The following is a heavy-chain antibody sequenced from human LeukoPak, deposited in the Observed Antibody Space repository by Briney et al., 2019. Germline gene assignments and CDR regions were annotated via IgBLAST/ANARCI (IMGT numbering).Heavy chain of an antibody. J-gene: IGHJ4*02. CDR1: GYTFTSYA. Sequence: ASVKVSCKAAGYTFTSYAMHWVRQAPGQRLEWMGWINAGNGNTKYSQKFQGRVTITRDTSASTAYMELSSLRSEDTAVYYCARLFRYFDWLSLGYWGQGTLVTVSS. V-gene: IGHV1-3*01. D-gene: IGHD3-9*01. CDR2: INAGNGNT. CDR3: ARLFRYFDWLSLGY.